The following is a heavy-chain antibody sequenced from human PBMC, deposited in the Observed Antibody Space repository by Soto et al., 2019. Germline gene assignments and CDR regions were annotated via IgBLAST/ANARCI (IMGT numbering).Heavy chain of an antibody. Sequence: GGSLRLSCAASGFTFSNAWMSWVRQAPGKGLEWVGRIKSKTDGGTTDYAATVKGRFTISRDDSKNTLYLLMNSLKTEDAAVYYCSTAATWIQLLRDAFDIWGQGTMVTVSS. V-gene: IGHV3-15*01. J-gene: IGHJ3*02. CDR3: STAATWIQLLRDAFDI. CDR1: GFTFSNAW. CDR2: IKSKTDGGTT. D-gene: IGHD5-18*01.